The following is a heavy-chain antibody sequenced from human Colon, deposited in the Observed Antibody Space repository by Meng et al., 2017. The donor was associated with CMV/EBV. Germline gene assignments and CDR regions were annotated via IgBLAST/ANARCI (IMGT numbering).Heavy chain of an antibody. V-gene: IGHV4-39*02. CDR1: GGSISSGDYY. Sequence: CTVSGGSISSGDYYWSWIRQPPGKGLEWIGDINTSGRPNYNPSLKSRVTISIDTSRNQFSLNLNSVTAADTAVYYCVRDLTGEEDYWGQGNLVTVSS. CDR2: INTSGRP. D-gene: IGHD7-27*01. J-gene: IGHJ4*02. CDR3: VRDLTGEEDY.